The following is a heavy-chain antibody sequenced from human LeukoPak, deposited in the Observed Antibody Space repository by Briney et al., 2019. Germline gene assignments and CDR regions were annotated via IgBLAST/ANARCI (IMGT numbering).Heavy chain of an antibody. V-gene: IGHV4-31*03. J-gene: IGHJ4*02. D-gene: IGHD3-22*01. CDR3: ARATSDYGSSGYYPDYFDY. CDR1: GGSISSGGYY. CDR2: IDYSGST. Sequence: SQTLSLTCTVSGGSISSGGYYWSWIRQHQGKGLEWIGYIDYSGSTYYNPSLKSRVTISVDTSKNQFSLKLSSVTAADTAVYYCARATSDYGSSGYYPDYFDYWGQGTLVTVSS.